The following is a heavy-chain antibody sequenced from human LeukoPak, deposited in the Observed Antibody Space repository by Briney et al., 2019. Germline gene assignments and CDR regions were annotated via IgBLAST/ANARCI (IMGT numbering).Heavy chain of an antibody. CDR3: VTEAADYYYYYGMDV. J-gene: IGHJ6*02. D-gene: IGHD6-13*01. CDR1: GGSISSYY. Sequence: TSETLSLTCTVSGGSISSYYWSWIRQPPGKGLEWIGYIYYSGSTNYNPSLKSRVTISVDTSKNQFSLKLSSVTAADTAVYYCVTEAADYYYYYGMDVWGQGTTVTVSS. V-gene: IGHV4-59*12. CDR2: IYYSGST.